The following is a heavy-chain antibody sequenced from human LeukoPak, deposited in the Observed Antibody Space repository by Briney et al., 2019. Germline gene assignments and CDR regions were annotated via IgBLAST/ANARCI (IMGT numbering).Heavy chain of an antibody. CDR3: ARAGYSSRNWFDP. J-gene: IGHJ5*02. CDR1: GYTFTGYY. Sequence: ASVKVSCKASGYTFTGYYMHWVRQAPGQGLEWMGWINPDSGGTNYAQKFQGRVTMTRDTSISTAYMELSRLRSDDTAVYYCARAGYSSRNWFDPWGQGTLVTVSS. CDR2: INPDSGGT. D-gene: IGHD6-13*01. V-gene: IGHV1-2*02.